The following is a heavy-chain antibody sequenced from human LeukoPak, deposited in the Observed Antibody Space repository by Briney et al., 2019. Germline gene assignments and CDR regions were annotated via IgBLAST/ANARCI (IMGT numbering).Heavy chain of an antibody. CDR1: GFTFGDYA. D-gene: IGHD1-1*01. CDR2: IRSKAYGGTT. Sequence: GRSLRLSCSASGFTFGDYAMSWFRQAPGKGLECVGFIRSKAYGGTTEYAASVKGRFTISRDDSKSIAYLQMNSLKTEDTAVYYCTRDSGLEGIRDYWGQGTLVTVSS. CDR3: TRDSGLEGIRDY. V-gene: IGHV3-49*03. J-gene: IGHJ4*02.